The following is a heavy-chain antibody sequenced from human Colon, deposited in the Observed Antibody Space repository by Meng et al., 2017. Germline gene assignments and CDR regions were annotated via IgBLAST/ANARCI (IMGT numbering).Heavy chain of an antibody. D-gene: IGHD4-17*01. J-gene: IGHJ5*02. Sequence: QGQLQGAGLGLVRPSETLSLTCTVSGASVRSDSHNWSWIRQSPGKGLGWIGYIYYTGNTNYNPSLASRVSMSLDTSKNHFSLHLTSVTAADTAIYYCARVNGDFDEAWFDPWGQGTLVTASS. V-gene: IGHV4-61*03. CDR2: IYYTGNT. CDR1: GASVRSDSHN. CDR3: ARVNGDFDEAWFDP.